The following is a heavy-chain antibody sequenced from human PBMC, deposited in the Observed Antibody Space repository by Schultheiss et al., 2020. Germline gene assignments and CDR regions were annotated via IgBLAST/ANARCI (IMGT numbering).Heavy chain of an antibody. J-gene: IGHJ6*02. CDR1: GFTFSSYS. CDR2: ISSSSSYI. V-gene: IGHV3-21*01. D-gene: IGHD5-18*01. CDR3: AREDRYSYGKSYYYYGMDV. Sequence: GGSLRLSCAASGFTFSSYSMNWVRQAPGKGLEWVSSISSSSSYIYYADSVKGRFTISRDNAKNSLYLQMNSLRAEDTAVYYCAREDRYSYGKSYYYYGMDVWGQGTTVTVSS.